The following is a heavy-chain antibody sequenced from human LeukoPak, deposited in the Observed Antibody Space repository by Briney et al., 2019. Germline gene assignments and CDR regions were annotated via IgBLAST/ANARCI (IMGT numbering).Heavy chain of an antibody. Sequence: PSETLSLTCTVSGGSISSYYWSWIRQPAGKGLEWIGRIYTSGSTNYNPSLKSRVTMSVDTSKNQFSLKLSSVTAADTAVYYCAREPNRFNYYYYYYMDVWGKGTTVTVSS. J-gene: IGHJ6*03. CDR1: GGSISSYY. CDR2: IYTSGST. V-gene: IGHV4-4*07. D-gene: IGHD1-14*01. CDR3: AREPNRFNYYYYYYMDV.